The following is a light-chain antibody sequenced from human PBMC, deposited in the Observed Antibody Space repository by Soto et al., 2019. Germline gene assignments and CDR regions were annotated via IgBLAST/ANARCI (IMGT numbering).Light chain of an antibody. V-gene: IGKV3-11*01. CDR1: HSVTTH. Sequence: EIVLTQSPDTLSLSPGERATLSFWASHSVTTHLAWFQQRPGQTPRLLIYDASTRAPGIPARFSGRGSGADFTLTISSLEPEDFVVYYCQQRSDSITFGQGTRLEIK. CDR3: QQRSDSIT. CDR2: DAS. J-gene: IGKJ5*01.